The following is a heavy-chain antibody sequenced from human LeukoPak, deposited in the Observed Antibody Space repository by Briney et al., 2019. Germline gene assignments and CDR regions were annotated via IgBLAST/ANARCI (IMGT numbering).Heavy chain of an antibody. V-gene: IGHV3-30*02. J-gene: IGHJ1*01. CDR3: VKADGRYSNPYFRH. CDR2: TLFDGSFT. CDR1: GFTFRNSG. D-gene: IGHD4-11*01. Sequence: GGSLRLSCAASGFTFRNSGMHWVRQAPGKGLEWVAYTLFDGSFTYYEDSVKGRFTISRDNSNNTLYLQMISLTVEDTAVYYCVKADGRYSNPYFRHWGQGALVTVSS.